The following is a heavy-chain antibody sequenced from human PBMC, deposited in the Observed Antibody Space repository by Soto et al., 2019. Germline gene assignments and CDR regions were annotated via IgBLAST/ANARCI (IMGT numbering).Heavy chain of an antibody. Sequence: GASVKVSCKASGYTFTSYGISWVRQAPGQGLEWMGWISAYNGNTNYAQKLQGRVTMTTDTSTSTAYMELRSLRSDDTAVYYCARDGTYYGGTSGWFDPWGQGTLVTVSS. V-gene: IGHV1-18*01. J-gene: IGHJ5*02. CDR3: ARDGTYYGGTSGWFDP. CDR1: GYTFTSYG. D-gene: IGHD4-17*01. CDR2: ISAYNGNT.